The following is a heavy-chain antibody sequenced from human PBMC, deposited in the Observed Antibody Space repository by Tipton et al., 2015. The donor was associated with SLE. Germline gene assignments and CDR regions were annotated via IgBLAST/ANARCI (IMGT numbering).Heavy chain of an antibody. CDR2: IYTSGST. D-gene: IGHD3-3*01. J-gene: IGHJ6*02. CDR3: ARGPYDFWSGSDMDV. CDR1: GGSISSYY. V-gene: IGHV4-4*07. Sequence: TLSLTCTVSGGSISSYYWSWIRQPAGKGLEWIGRIYTSGSTNYNPTLKSRVTMSVDTSKNQFSLKLRPVTAADTAVYYCARGPYDFWSGSDMDVWGQGTTVTVSS.